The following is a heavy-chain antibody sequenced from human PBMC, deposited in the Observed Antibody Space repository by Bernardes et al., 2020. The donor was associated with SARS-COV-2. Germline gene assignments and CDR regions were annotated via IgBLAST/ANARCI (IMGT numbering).Heavy chain of an antibody. CDR3: ARSPLGIAPFDY. J-gene: IGHJ4*02. V-gene: IGHV3-72*01. CDR1: GFTFRDHN. Sequence: GGSLRLSCAASGFTFRDHNMDWVRQAPGKGLEWVARIRSKVHRYTTEYAASVKGRFTISGDESTNSLYLQMNSLRTEDTAVYYCARSPLGIAPFDYWGQGTLVTVSS. D-gene: IGHD2-21*01. CDR2: IRSKVHRYTT.